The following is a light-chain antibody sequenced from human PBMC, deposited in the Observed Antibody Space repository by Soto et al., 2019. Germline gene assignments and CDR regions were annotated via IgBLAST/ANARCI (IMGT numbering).Light chain of an antibody. V-gene: IGLV4-69*01. CDR1: SGQSNYA. Sequence: QLVLTQSPSASASLGASVKLTCTLSSGQSNYAIAWHQQQSEKGPRYLMKLNSDGSHSKGDGIPDRFSGSSSGAERYLTSSSLQSEDEADYYCQTWGSGIVVFGGGTKLTVL. CDR2: LNSDGSH. CDR3: QTWGSGIVV. J-gene: IGLJ2*01.